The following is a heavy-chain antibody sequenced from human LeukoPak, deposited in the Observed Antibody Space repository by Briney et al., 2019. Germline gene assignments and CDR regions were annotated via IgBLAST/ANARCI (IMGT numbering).Heavy chain of an antibody. CDR1: GFTLTNYA. CDR3: AKDVRRLGIASSGFDY. J-gene: IGHJ4*02. V-gene: IGHV7-4-1*02. Sequence: ASVEVSCKASGFTLTNYAMNWVRQAPGQGLEWMGWTNTNSGNPTYAQGSTGRFVFSVESSVSTTYLQISSLKAEDTAVYYCAKDVRRLGIASSGFDYWGQGSLVTVSS. D-gene: IGHD6-13*01. CDR2: TNTNSGNP.